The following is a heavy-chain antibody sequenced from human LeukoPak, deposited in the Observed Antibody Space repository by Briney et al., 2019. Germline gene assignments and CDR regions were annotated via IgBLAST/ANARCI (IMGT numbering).Heavy chain of an antibody. CDR3: ATWGSSSSPLPTMDV. D-gene: IGHD6-13*01. V-gene: IGHV1-46*01. CDR1: GYTFTNYY. Sequence: ASVKVSCKASGYTFTNYYKHWVRQAPGQGLEWMGIINPSGGSTSYAQNFQGRVTMARDTSTSTVYMELSSLRSEDTAVYYCATWGSSSSPLPTMDVWGQGTTVTVSS. CDR2: INPSGGST. J-gene: IGHJ6*02.